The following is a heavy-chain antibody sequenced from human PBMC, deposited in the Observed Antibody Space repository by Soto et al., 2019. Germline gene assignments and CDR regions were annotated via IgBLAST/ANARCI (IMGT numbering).Heavy chain of an antibody. CDR1: GFTFSSYW. J-gene: IGHJ5*02. CDR2: IKQDGSEK. D-gene: IGHD5-12*01. CDR3: ARVGYNPSNWFDP. Sequence: GGSLRLSCAASGFTFSSYWMSWVRQAPGKGLEWVANIKQDGSEKYYVDSVKGRFTISRDNAKNSLYLQMNSLRAEDTAVYYCARVGYNPSNWFDPWGQGTLVTVSS. V-gene: IGHV3-7*01.